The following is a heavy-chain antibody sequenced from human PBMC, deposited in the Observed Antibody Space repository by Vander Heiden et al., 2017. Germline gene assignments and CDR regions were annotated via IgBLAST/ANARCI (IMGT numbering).Heavy chain of an antibody. CDR2: ISTGNSYI. J-gene: IGHJ2*01. CDR1: GFPFLSYT. D-gene: IGHD2-15*01. CDR3: ARTLYCTGDSCSWYFDL. V-gene: IGHV3-21*01. Sequence: EVQLVESGGGLVKPGGSLRLSCTASGFPFLSYTMNWVRQAPGKGLEWVSSISTGNSYIYYADSVKGRFTISRDNAKNSLYLQMNSLRAEDTAVYYCARTLYCTGDSCSWYFDLWGRGTLVTVSS.